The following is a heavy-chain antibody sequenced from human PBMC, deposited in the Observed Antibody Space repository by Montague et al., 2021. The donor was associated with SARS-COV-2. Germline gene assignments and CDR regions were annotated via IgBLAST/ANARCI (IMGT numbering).Heavy chain of an antibody. CDR3: ARPLVRGVPKAFDI. D-gene: IGHD3-10*01. V-gene: IGHV4-39*01. J-gene: IGHJ3*02. Sequence: SETLSLTCTVSGGSITRNYNWGRIRQPPGKGLEWVGNIYYSGTTXXNPSLQSRVTISVDASKNQFSLNLTSVTAADTSVYYCARPLVRGVPKAFDIWGQGALVIVSS. CDR2: IYYSGTT. CDR1: GGSITRNYN.